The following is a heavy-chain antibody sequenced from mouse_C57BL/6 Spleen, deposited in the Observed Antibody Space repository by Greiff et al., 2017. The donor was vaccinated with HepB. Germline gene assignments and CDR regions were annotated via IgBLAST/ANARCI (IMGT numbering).Heavy chain of an antibody. CDR2: IWRGGST. CDR1: GFSFTSYG. D-gene: IGHD1-1*01. J-gene: IGHJ1*03. Sequence: VQLVESGPGLVQPSQSLSITCTVSGFSFTSYGVHWVRQSPGKGLEWLGVIWRGGSTDYNAAFMSRLSITKDNSKSQVFFKMNSLQADDTAIYYCAKILYYYGSDWYFDVWGTGTTVTVSS. V-gene: IGHV2-5*01. CDR3: AKILYYYGSDWYFDV.